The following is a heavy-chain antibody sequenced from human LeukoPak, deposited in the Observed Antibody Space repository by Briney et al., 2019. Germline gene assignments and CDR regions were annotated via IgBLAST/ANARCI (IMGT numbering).Heavy chain of an antibody. V-gene: IGHV3-15*01. Sequence: GGSLRLSCAASGFTFSNAWMSWVRQAPGKGLEWVGRIKSKTDGGTTEYAASVKGRFTISRDDSKSIAYLQMNSLKTEDTAVYYCSSLNTYYYDTSGYSYWGQGTLVTVSS. J-gene: IGHJ4*02. CDR3: SSLNTYYYDTSGYSY. CDR2: IKSKTDGGTT. D-gene: IGHD3-22*01. CDR1: GFTFSNAW.